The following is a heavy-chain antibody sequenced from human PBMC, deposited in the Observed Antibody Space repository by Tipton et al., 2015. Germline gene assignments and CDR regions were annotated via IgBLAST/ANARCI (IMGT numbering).Heavy chain of an antibody. D-gene: IGHD3-3*01. V-gene: IGHV3-74*01. J-gene: IGHJ6*02. CDR2: INSDGSST. Sequence: SLRLSCAASGFTFSSYWMHWVRQAPGKGLVWVSLINSDGSSTTYADSVKGRFTISRDNAKNTLYLQMNSLRAEDTAVYYCATHVRGPKRVGVVSGTIYHYSAMDIWGQGTTVTVSS. CDR3: ATHVRGPKRVGVVSGTIYHYSAMDI. CDR1: GFTFSSYW.